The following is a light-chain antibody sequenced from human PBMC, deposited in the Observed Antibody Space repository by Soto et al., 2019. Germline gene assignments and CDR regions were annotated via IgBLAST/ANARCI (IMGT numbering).Light chain of an antibody. CDR1: HDITNF. J-gene: IGKJ4*01. V-gene: IGKV1-33*01. Sequence: DIQMTQSPSSLSASVGDSVTITCQASHDITNFLNWYQQKPGRAPKLLIFDAIHLETGVPSRFSGSGSATYFALTISSLQPEDFATYYCQQYDDLPVTFGGGTKVEIK. CDR2: DAI. CDR3: QQYDDLPVT.